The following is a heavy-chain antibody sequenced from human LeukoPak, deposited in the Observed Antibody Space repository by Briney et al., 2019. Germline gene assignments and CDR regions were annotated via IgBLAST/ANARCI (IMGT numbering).Heavy chain of an antibody. CDR2: VSFGGGT. Sequence: PSETLSLTCTVSGGSISTDYWSWIRQPPGKGLDWIGYVSFGGGTNYNPSLKSRVTISVDTSKNQFSLKLSSVTAADTAVYYCARGPRYSSSWSQSYGDDHDPFGYWGQGTLVTVSS. CDR3: ARGPRYSSSWSQSYGDDHDPFGY. CDR1: GGSISTDY. J-gene: IGHJ4*02. D-gene: IGHD6-13*01. V-gene: IGHV4-59*12.